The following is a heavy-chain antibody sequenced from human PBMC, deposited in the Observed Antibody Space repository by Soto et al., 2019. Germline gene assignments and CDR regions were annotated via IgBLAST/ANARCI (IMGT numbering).Heavy chain of an antibody. CDR1: GFTFSNYG. CDR3: ARGKYTYGSDY. D-gene: IGHD5-18*01. Sequence: EVQLVESGGGLVQSGGSRRLSCTASGFTFSNYGMNWIRQAPGKGLEWISFISYGSSSTYYADSVKGRFTISGDSAKNSLYLQMNSLRDEDTAVYYCARGKYTYGSDYWGQGAMVTVSS. CDR2: ISYGSSST. V-gene: IGHV3-48*02. J-gene: IGHJ4*02.